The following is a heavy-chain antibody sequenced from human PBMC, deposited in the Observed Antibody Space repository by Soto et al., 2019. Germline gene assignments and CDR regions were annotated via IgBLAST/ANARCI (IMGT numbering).Heavy chain of an antibody. Sequence: QLQLQESGPGLVKPSETLSLTCTVSGGSISSSSYYWGWIRQPPGKGLEWIGSIYYSVSTYYNPSLKSRVTISVDTSKNQFSLKLSSVTAADTAVYYCARQWGSGVPERAAFDPWGQGILVTVSS. CDR3: ARQWGSGVPERAAFDP. J-gene: IGHJ5*02. D-gene: IGHD3-10*01. V-gene: IGHV4-39*01. CDR1: GGSISSSSYY. CDR2: IYYSVST.